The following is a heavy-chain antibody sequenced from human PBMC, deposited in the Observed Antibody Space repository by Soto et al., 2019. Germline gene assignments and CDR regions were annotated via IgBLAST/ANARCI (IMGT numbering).Heavy chain of an antibody. CDR1: GYTFTSYH. CDR2: ISAYNTNT. CDR3: ARDTPPTDY. V-gene: IGHV1-18*01. J-gene: IGHJ4*02. Sequence: QVQLVQSGAEVKKPGASVKDSCKTSGYTFTSYHISWVRQAPGQGLEWMGWISAYNTNTNYAQKFQGRITMTTDTLTSTAYMELRSLRSDDTAVYYCARDTPPTDYWGQGTLVTVSS.